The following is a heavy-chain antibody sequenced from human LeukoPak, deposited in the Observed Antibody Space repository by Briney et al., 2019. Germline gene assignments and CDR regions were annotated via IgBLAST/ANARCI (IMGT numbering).Heavy chain of an antibody. CDR1: GGSISSGGYS. CDR2: IYHSGST. CDR3: ARDLPYGGNPTPPWLGY. Sequence: SETLSLTCAASGGSISSGGYSWSWIRQPPGKGLEWIGYIYHSGSTYYNPSLKSRVTISVDRSKNQFSLKLSSVTAADTAVYYCARDLPYGGNPTPPWLGYWGQGTLVTVSS. D-gene: IGHD4-23*01. V-gene: IGHV4-30-2*01. J-gene: IGHJ4*02.